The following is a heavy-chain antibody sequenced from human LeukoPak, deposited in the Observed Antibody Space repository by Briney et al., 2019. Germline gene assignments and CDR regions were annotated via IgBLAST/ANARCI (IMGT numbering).Heavy chain of an antibody. V-gene: IGHV3-74*01. J-gene: IGHJ1*01. CDR2: IKSDGST. D-gene: IGHD3-22*01. CDR3: ARAPSEIGGYYPEYFRH. Sequence: GGSLRLSCAASGFTFSSYWMSWVRQAPGKGLVWVSRIKSDGSTNYADSVKGRFTISRDNAKNTVSLQMNSLRAEDTGVYYCARAPSEIGGYYPEYFRHWGQGTLVTVSS. CDR1: GFTFSSYW.